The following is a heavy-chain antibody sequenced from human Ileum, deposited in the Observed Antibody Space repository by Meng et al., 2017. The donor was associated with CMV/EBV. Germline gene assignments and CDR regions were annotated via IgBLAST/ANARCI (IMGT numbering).Heavy chain of an antibody. Sequence: GESLKISCAASGFTFSSYWMSWVRQAPGKGLEWVANIKQDGSEKYNVDSVKGRFTISRDNAKNSMYLQMNSLRAEDTAVYYFARDFGECSSTSCYWYFGMDVWGQGTTVTVSS. V-gene: IGHV3-7*01. J-gene: IGHJ6*02. CDR3: ARDFGECSSTSCYWYFGMDV. CDR1: GFTFSSYW. CDR2: IKQDGSEK. D-gene: IGHD2-2*03.